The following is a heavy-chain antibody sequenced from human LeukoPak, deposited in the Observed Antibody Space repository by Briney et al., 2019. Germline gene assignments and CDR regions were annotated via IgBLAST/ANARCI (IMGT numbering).Heavy chain of an antibody. J-gene: IGHJ3*02. Sequence: GGSLRLSCAASGFTVSSNYTSWVRQAPGKGLEWVSVICSGGSTYYADSVKGRFTISRDNSKNTLYLQMNSLRAEDTAVYYCARQHVPLVTRGAFDIWGQGTMVTVSS. CDR1: GFTVSSNY. CDR3: ARQHVPLVTRGAFDI. V-gene: IGHV3-66*04. D-gene: IGHD2-21*02. CDR2: ICSGGST.